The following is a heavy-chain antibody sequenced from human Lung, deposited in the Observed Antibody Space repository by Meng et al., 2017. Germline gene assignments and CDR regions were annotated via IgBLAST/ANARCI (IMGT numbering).Heavy chain of an antibody. J-gene: IGHJ4*02. V-gene: IGHV4-34*01. D-gene: IGHD4-11*01. CDR1: GGSFSDYY. CDR2: INHSGST. CDR3: ARGPTTMAHDFDY. Sequence: QRQQGGVGMLKPSETLSLTCVVSGGSFSDYYWSWIRQPPGKGLEWIGEINHSGSTNYNPSLESRATISVDTSQNNLSLKLSSVTAADSAVYYCARGPTTMAHDFDYWGQGTLVTVSS.